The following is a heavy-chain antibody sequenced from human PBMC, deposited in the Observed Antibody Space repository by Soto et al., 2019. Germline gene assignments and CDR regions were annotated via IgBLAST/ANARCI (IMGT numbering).Heavy chain of an antibody. CDR3: AKDKYSNGPSPFDY. V-gene: IGHV3-30*18. CDR1: GFTFGSYG. D-gene: IGHD6-19*01. Sequence: GGSLRLSCAASGFTFGSYGMHWVRQAPGKGLEWVAVISYDGSNKYYADSVKGRFTISRDNSKNTLYLQMNSLRAEDTAVYYCAKDKYSNGPSPFDYWGQGTLVTVSS. J-gene: IGHJ4*02. CDR2: ISYDGSNK.